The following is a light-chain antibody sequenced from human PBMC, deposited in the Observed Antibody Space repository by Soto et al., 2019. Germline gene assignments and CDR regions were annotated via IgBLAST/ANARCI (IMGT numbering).Light chain of an antibody. V-gene: IGKV3-20*01. CDR2: GAS. CDR1: QSVSSRY. Sequence: ENVMTQSPGTLSLSPGDTATLSCRASQSVSSRYLGWYQQRPGQAPRLLIYGASSRATGIPDRFSGSGSGTDFTLTTSRLEPEDFAVYYCQQYGTSPRTFGQGTKVDIK. J-gene: IGKJ1*01. CDR3: QQYGTSPRT.